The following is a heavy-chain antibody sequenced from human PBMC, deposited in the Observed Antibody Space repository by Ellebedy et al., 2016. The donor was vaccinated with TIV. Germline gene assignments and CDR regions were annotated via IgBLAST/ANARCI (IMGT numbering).Heavy chain of an antibody. D-gene: IGHD6-19*01. CDR3: ARIRYTSGRYAAFDI. Sequence: MPSETLSLTCTVPGGSISSYYWNWIRQPPGKGLEWIGSIYYSWSTNYNPSLKSRVTISVDTSKNQFSLKLSSVTAADTAVYHCARIRYTSGRYAAFDIWGQGTMVIVSS. CDR2: IYYSWST. CDR1: GGSISSYY. V-gene: IGHV4-59*12. J-gene: IGHJ3*02.